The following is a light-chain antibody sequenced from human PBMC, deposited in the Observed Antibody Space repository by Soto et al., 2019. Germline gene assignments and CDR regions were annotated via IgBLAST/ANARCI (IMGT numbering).Light chain of an antibody. Sequence: QSALTQPASVSGSPGQTITISCTGTSRDVGGYNYVSWYQQHPGKAPKLMIYDVSNRPSGVSNRFSGSKSGNTASLTISGLQAEDEAEYYCSSYSSSSTVVFGGGTKVTVL. J-gene: IGLJ2*01. CDR1: SRDVGGYNY. CDR3: SSYSSSSTVV. CDR2: DVS. V-gene: IGLV2-14*01.